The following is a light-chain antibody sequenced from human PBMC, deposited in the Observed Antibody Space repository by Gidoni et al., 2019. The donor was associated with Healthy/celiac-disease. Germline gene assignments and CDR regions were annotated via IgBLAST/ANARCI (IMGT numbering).Light chain of an antibody. J-gene: IGKJ2*01. CDR1: QSISSW. CDR3: QQYNSYSYT. V-gene: IGKV1-5*03. CDR2: KAS. Sequence: DIQMTQSPSTLSASVGDRVTITFRASQSISSWLAWYQQKPGKAPKLLIYKASSLASGVPSRFSGSGSGTEFTLTISSLQPDDFATYYCQQYNSYSYTFGQGTKLEIK.